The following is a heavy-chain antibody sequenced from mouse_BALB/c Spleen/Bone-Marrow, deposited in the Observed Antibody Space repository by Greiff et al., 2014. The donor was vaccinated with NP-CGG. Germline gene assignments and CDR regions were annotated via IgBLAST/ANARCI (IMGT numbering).Heavy chain of an antibody. CDR3: ARNYYDSSFYFDY. Sequence: QVQLQQSGPGLVAPSQSLSITCAVSGFSLTDYGVNWVRQPPGKGLEWLGMIWGDGRTDYNSALKSRLSISKDNSKSQVFLKMNSLQTDDTARYYCARNYYDSSFYFDYWAQGTTLTVSS. J-gene: IGHJ2*01. CDR2: IWGDGRT. V-gene: IGHV2-6-7*01. CDR1: GFSLTDYG. D-gene: IGHD1-1*01.